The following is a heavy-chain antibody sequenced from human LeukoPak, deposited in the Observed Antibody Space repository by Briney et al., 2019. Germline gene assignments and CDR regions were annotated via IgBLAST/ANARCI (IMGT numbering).Heavy chain of an antibody. CDR2: IYYSGST. V-gene: IGHV4-59*01. D-gene: IGHD3-22*01. Sequence: SETLSLTCTVSGGSISSYYWSWIRQPPGKGLEWIGYIYYSGSTNYNPSLKSRVTISVDTSKNQFSLKLSSVTAADTAVYYCAREIHYDSSGQRSLHAFDIWGQGTMVTVSS. CDR3: AREIHYDSSGQRSLHAFDI. CDR1: GGSISSYY. J-gene: IGHJ3*02.